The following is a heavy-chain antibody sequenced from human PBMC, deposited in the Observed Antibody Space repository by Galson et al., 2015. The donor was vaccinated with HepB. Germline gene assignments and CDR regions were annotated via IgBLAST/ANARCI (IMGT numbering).Heavy chain of an antibody. CDR2: ISGSGGST. J-gene: IGHJ6*03. Sequence: SLRLSCAASGFTFSSYAMSWVRQAPGKGLEWVSAISGSGGSTYYADSVKGRFTISRDNSKNTLYLQMNSLRAEDTAVYYCAKNRGDSSSWYGYYYYMDVWGKGTTVTVSS. CDR1: GFTFSSYA. V-gene: IGHV3-23*01. CDR3: AKNRGDSSSWYGYYYYMDV. D-gene: IGHD6-13*01.